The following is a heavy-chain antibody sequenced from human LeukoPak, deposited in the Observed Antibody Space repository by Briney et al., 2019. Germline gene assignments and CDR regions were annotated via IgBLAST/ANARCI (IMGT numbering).Heavy chain of an antibody. D-gene: IGHD3-22*01. CDR1: ENTFTNYY. CDR2: INPNGDLT. V-gene: IGHV1-46*01. J-gene: IGHJ4*02. CDR3: ARAIDYYDSSQVDY. Sequence: ASVKVSCKASENTFTNYYMHWVRQAPGQGLEWLGIINPNGDLTNYAQTFQGRVTMTRDTSTTTLYMELSSLRSEDTAVYYCARAIDYYDSSQVDYWGQGTLVTVSS.